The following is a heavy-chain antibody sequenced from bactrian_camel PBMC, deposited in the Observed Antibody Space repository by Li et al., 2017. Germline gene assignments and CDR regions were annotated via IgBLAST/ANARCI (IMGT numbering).Heavy chain of an antibody. Sequence: VQLVESGGGLVQPGGSLRLSCQVSGFTFSRVFMSWVRQAPGKGLEWVSDISSAGGSTYYADSVKGRFTISRDNAKNTVYLQLNSLKTEDMGMYYCAPNGGAWSFSDWGQGTQVTVS. CDR1: GFTFSRVF. V-gene: IGHV3S40*01. CDR3: APNGGAWSFSD. CDR2: ISSAGGST. J-gene: IGHJ4*01. D-gene: IGHD6*01.